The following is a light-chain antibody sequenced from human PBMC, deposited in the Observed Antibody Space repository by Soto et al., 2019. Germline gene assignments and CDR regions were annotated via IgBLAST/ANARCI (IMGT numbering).Light chain of an antibody. CDR2: DAS. CDR3: QQRTNWPPS. Sequence: EIVLTQSPATLSLSPGERATLSCRASQSLSRYLAWYQRKPGQAPRLLIYDASNRATGIPARFSASGSGTDFTLTISSLEPEDFAVYYCQQRTNWPPSFGPGNRVDIK. V-gene: IGKV3-11*01. CDR1: QSLSRY. J-gene: IGKJ3*01.